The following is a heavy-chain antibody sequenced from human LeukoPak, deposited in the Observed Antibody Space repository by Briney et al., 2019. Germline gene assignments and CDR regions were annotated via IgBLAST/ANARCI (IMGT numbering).Heavy chain of an antibody. V-gene: IGHV1-69*13. CDR1: GGNFVNYA. CDR3: ARENTYYDIMTDSRSLDAFHI. D-gene: IGHD3-9*01. CDR2: IIPIFGTT. Sequence: SVKVSCKASGGNFVNYAINWVRQAPGQGLEWMGVIIPIFGTTNYAQKFQGRVTITADEFTTTAYMELSGLTSADTAVYYCARENTYYDIMTDSRSLDAFHIWGQGTVVSVSS. J-gene: IGHJ3*02.